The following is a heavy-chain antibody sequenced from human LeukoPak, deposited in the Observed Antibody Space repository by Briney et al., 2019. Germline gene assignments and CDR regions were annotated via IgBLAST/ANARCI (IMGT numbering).Heavy chain of an antibody. D-gene: IGHD3-16*01. CDR3: ARGGGLDV. CDR1: GFTFNTYW. V-gene: IGHV3-7*03. J-gene: IGHJ6*02. Sequence: GGSLRLSCTASGFTFNTYWMNWARQAPGKGLEWVASIDPSESVKYYVNSVKGRFTISRDNAKNSLYLQMSNLRAEDTAVYFCARGGGLDVWGQGATVTVSS. CDR2: IDPSESVK.